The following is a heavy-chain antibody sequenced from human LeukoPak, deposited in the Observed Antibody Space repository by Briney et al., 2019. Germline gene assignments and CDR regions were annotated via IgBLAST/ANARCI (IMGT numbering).Heavy chain of an antibody. D-gene: IGHD2-2*01. CDR3: ARSGLYCSSTSCSRPSDY. CDR2: IYTSGST. J-gene: IGHJ4*02. CDR1: GGSISSGSYY. V-gene: IGHV4-61*02. Sequence: RPSETLSLTCTVSGGSISSGSYYWSWIRQPAGKGLEWIGRIYTSGSTNNNPSLKSRVTISVDTSKNQFSLKLSSVTAADTAVYYCARSGLYCSSTSCSRPSDYWGQGTLVTVSS.